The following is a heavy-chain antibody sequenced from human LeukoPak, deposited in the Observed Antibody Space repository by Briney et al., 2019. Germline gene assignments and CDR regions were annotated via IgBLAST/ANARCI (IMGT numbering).Heavy chain of an antibody. V-gene: IGHV3-7*01. J-gene: IGHJ5*02. Sequence: GGPLRLSCAAPGFSFSSNWMGWVRQAPGKGLEWVAHIKRDGSQKYYLDSVKGRFTISRDNAKNSLYLQMNSLRVEDTAVYYCARLGLEVGGPNWFDPWGQGTLVTVSS. D-gene: IGHD1-1*01. CDR2: IKRDGSQK. CDR1: GFSFSSNW. CDR3: ARLGLEVGGPNWFDP.